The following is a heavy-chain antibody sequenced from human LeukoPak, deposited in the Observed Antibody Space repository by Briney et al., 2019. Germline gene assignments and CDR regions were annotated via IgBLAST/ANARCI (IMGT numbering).Heavy chain of an antibody. CDR3: ARNGDYGGNMYCFDY. J-gene: IGHJ4*02. V-gene: IGHV4-4*07. Sequence: SETLSLTCTVSGGSISTYYWSWLRQPAGKGLEWIGRIYTSGTTNYNPSLKSRVTMSVDTSKNQFSLKLRSLPAADTAVYYCARNGDYGGNMYCFDYWGQGTLVTVSS. CDR2: IYTSGTT. D-gene: IGHD4-23*01. CDR1: GGSISTYY.